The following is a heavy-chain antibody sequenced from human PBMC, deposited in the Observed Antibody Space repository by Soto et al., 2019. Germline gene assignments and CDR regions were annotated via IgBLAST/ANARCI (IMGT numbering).Heavy chain of an antibody. J-gene: IGHJ5*02. CDR3: VRDGTKTLRDWFDP. CDR2: IYATGTT. CDR1: GGSITSYH. V-gene: IGHV4-4*07. D-gene: IGHD1-1*01. Sequence: SETLSLTCFVSGGSITSYHWSWIRKSAGNGLEWIGRIYATGTTDYNPSLKSRVMMSVDTSKKQFSLKLRSVTAADTAVYYCVRDGTKTLRDWFDPWGQGISVTVSS.